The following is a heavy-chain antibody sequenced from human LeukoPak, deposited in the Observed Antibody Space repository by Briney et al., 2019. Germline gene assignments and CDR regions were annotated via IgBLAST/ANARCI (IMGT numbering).Heavy chain of an antibody. CDR3: ARVSSEEFDH. V-gene: IGHV4-30-2*01. CDR1: GGSISSGGYS. Sequence: SETLSLTCAVSGGSISSGGYSWSWIRQPPGKGLEWIGYIYHSGSTYYNPSLKSRVTISVDRSKNQFSLKLSSVTAADTAVYYCARVSSEEFDHWGRGTLVTVSS. J-gene: IGHJ4*02. CDR2: IYHSGST.